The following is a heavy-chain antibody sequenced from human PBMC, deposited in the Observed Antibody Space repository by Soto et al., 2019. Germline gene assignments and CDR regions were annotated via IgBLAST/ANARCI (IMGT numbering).Heavy chain of an antibody. J-gene: IGHJ4*02. CDR2: IYYSGST. Sequence: PSETLSLTCTVSGGSISSSSYYWGWIRQPPGKGLEWIGSIYYSGSTYYNPSLKSRVTISVDTSKNQFSLKLSSVTAADTAVYYCARRHSTYFDYWGQGTLVTVSS. CDR1: GGSISSSSYY. V-gene: IGHV4-39*01. D-gene: IGHD2-2*01. CDR3: ARRHSTYFDY.